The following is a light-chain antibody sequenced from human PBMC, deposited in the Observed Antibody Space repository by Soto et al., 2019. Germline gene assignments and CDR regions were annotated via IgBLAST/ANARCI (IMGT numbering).Light chain of an antibody. CDR3: MQTLQTPYT. V-gene: IGKV2-28*01. CDR2: LGS. J-gene: IGKJ2*01. CDR1: QSLLHSNGYSY. Sequence: DIVMTQSPLSLPVIPGEPASISCKSSQSLLHSNGYSYLDWYLQKPGQSPQVLMYLGSNRASGVPDRFSGSGSGKDFTLKISRVEAEDVGIYYCMQTLQTPYTFGQGTKVEIK.